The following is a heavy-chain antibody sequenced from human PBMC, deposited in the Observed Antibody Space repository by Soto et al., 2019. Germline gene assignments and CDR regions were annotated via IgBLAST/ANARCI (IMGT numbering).Heavy chain of an antibody. Sequence: GGSLRLSCAASGFTFSSYALHWVRQAPGKGLEWVAVISYDGSNEYYADPVKGRFTISRDNSKNTRYLQMNSLGAEDTAVYHCARNLGYCSGGSCYSYYYYYYGMDVWGQGTTVTVSS. CDR2: ISYDGSNE. CDR1: GFTFSSYA. J-gene: IGHJ6*02. V-gene: IGHV3-30-3*01. D-gene: IGHD2-15*01. CDR3: ARNLGYCSGGSCYSYYYYYYGMDV.